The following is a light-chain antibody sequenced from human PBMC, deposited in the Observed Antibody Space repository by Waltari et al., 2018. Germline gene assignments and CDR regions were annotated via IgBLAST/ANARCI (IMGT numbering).Light chain of an antibody. J-gene: IGLJ1*01. CDR3: ASWDDSLSEYV. Sequence: QSVLTQPPSASGVPGQRVTISCSGSSSNIGSNFICWYQHLPGTPPKLLIYRNNQRPSGVPARFAGSKSGTSASLAISGLLSEDEADYYCASWDDSLSEYVFGTGTKVTVL. CDR1: SSNIGSNF. CDR2: RNN. V-gene: IGLV1-47*01.